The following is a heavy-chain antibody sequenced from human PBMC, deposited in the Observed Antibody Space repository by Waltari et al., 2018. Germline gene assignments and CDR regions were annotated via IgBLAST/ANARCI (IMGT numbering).Heavy chain of an antibody. J-gene: IGHJ4*02. CDR2: IYYSGST. D-gene: IGHD3-10*01. V-gene: IGHV4-39*01. Sequence: QLQLQESGPGLVKPSETLSLTCTVSGGSISSRSYYWGGISQPPGKGLEWIGSIYYSGSTHYHPSLKIPVTISVDTSRNQFSLKLSSVTAADTAVYYCARQRGAVRGVMSEFDYWGQGTLVTVSS. CDR3: ARQRGAVRGVMSEFDY. CDR1: GGSISSRSYY.